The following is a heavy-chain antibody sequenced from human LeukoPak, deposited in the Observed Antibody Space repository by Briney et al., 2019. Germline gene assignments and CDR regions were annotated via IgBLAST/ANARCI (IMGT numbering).Heavy chain of an antibody. Sequence: ASVKVSCKASGGTFSSYAISWVRQAPGQGLEWMGGIIPIFGTANYAQKFQGRVTITTDESTSTAYMELSSLGSEDTAVYYCASAVPVATIGYYYYYMDVWGKGTTVTVSS. CDR2: IIPIFGTA. CDR3: ASAVPVATIGYYYYYMDV. D-gene: IGHD5-24*01. J-gene: IGHJ6*03. V-gene: IGHV1-69*05. CDR1: GGTFSSYA.